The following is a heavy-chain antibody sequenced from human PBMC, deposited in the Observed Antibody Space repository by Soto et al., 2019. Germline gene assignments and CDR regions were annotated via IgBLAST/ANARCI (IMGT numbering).Heavy chain of an antibody. CDR2: ISYDGSNK. J-gene: IGHJ6*02. V-gene: IGHV3-30*18. D-gene: IGHD3-9*01. CDR3: AKAENRRYFDWLSPYYYYGMDV. CDR1: GFTFSNAW. Sequence: GGSLRLSCAASGFTFSNAWMSWVRQAPGKGLEWVAVISYDGSNKYYADSVKGRFTISRDNSKNTLYLQMNSLRAEDTAVYYCAKAENRRYFDWLSPYYYYGMDVWGQGTTVTVSS.